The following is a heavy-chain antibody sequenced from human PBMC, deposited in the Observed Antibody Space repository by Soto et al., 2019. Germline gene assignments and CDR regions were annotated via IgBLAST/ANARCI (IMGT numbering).Heavy chain of an antibody. J-gene: IGHJ4*02. CDR3: AKRGSGSQFDD. Sequence: GGSLRLSCAASGFTFSSYAMSWVRQAPGKGLEWVSIISGSGDSTYYADSVKGRFTISRDNSKNTLYLQMNSLRAEDTAIYYCAKRGSGSQFDDSGQGSLVTVSS. CDR1: GFTFSSYA. V-gene: IGHV3-23*01. CDR2: ISGSGDST. D-gene: IGHD1-26*01.